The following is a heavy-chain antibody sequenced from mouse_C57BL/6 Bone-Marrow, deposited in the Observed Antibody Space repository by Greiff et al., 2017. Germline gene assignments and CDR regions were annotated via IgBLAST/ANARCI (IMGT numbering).Heavy chain of an antibody. V-gene: IGHV1-50*01. J-gene: IGHJ4*01. D-gene: IGHD1-1*01. Sequence: QVQLQQPGAELVKPGASVKLSCKASGYTFTSYWMQWVKQRPGQGLEWIGEIDPSDSYTNYNQKFKGKATLTVDTSSSTAYMQLSSLTSEDSAVDYCARNYYGSSYVDYAMDYWGQGTSVTVSS. CDR2: IDPSDSYT. CDR3: ARNYYGSSYVDYAMDY. CDR1: GYTFTSYW.